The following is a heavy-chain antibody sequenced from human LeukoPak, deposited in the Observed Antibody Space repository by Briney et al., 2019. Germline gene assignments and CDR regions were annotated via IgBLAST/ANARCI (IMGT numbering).Heavy chain of an antibody. Sequence: ASVKVSCKASGFTFTSYYMHWVRQAPGQGLEWMGIINPSGGSTSYAQKFQGRVTMTRDTSTSTVYMELSSLRSEDTAVYYCARDPGTTGRDWYFDLWGRGTLVTVSS. CDR1: GFTFTSYY. CDR2: INPSGGST. D-gene: IGHD1-7*01. J-gene: IGHJ2*01. CDR3: ARDPGTTGRDWYFDL. V-gene: IGHV1-46*01.